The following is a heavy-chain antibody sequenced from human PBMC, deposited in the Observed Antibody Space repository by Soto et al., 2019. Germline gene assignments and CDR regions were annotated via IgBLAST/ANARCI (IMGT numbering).Heavy chain of an antibody. J-gene: IGHJ6*02. V-gene: IGHV4-4*02. CDR1: GGSISSSNW. CDR3: ARVRAAAGQWGVYYYYGMDV. CDR2: IYHSGST. D-gene: IGHD6-13*01. Sequence: KTSKTLSLTCAVSGGSISSSNWWSWVRQPPGKGLEWIGEIYHSGSTNYNPSLKSRVTISVDKSKYQFSLKLSSVTAADTAVYYCARVRAAAGQWGVYYYYGMDVWGQGTTVTVSS.